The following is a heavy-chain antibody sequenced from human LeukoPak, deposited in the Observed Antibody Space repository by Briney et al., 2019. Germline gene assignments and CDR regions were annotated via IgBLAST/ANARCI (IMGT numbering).Heavy chain of an antibody. CDR3: AKDGTIFGVTYLDY. D-gene: IGHD3-3*01. CDR1: GFTFSSHG. V-gene: IGHV3-30*02. Sequence: GGSLRLSCVASGFTFSSHGMHWVRQAPGKGLEWVAFIPYDGRNQYFADSVKGRFTISRDISKNTLHLQMNSLRTEDTAVYYCAKDGTIFGVTYLDYWGQGTLVTVSS. J-gene: IGHJ4*02. CDR2: IPYDGRNQ.